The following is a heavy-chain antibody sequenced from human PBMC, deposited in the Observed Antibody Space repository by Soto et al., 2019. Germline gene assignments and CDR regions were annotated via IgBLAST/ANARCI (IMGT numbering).Heavy chain of an antibody. CDR2: IYPGDSDT. V-gene: IGHV5-51*01. CDR3: ATLDRSSSYFGFDY. Sequence: GESLKISCTASGYIFTNYWIAWVRQLPGKGLEWMGIIYPGDSDTKYSPSFQGQVTISADRSISTAYLQWSSLKASDTAMYYCATLDRSSSYFGFDYWGQGTVVTVSS. J-gene: IGHJ4*02. D-gene: IGHD6-13*01. CDR1: GYIFTNYW.